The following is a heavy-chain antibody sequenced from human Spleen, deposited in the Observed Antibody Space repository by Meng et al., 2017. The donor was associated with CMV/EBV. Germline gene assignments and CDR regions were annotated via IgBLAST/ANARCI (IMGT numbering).Heavy chain of an antibody. V-gene: IGHV4-61*02. CDR3: ARGGLRYSSSWPFDY. CDR1: GGSISSCGYY. CDR2: IYTSGST. Sequence: QPQEAGQELVKPSQTLSLPCIVSGGSISSCGYYWSWIRQHPGKGLEWIGRIYTSGSTNYNPSLKSRVTMSVDTSKNQFSLKLSSVTAADTAVYYCARGGLRYSSSWPFDYWGQGTLVTVSS. D-gene: IGHD6-13*01. J-gene: IGHJ4*02.